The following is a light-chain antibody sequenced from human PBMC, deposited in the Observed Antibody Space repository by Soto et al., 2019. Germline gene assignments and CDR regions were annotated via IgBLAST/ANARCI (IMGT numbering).Light chain of an antibody. CDR2: DAS. V-gene: IGKV1-5*01. CDR1: QSINNW. Sequence: DIQMTQSPSTLSASVGDRVTITCRASQSINNWLAWYQQKPGKAPKLLIYDASNLQSGVPSRFSGSGSGTEFTLTISSRQPDDFAAYYCQQYKTSSAWTFGQGTKVEIK. CDR3: QQYKTSSAWT. J-gene: IGKJ1*01.